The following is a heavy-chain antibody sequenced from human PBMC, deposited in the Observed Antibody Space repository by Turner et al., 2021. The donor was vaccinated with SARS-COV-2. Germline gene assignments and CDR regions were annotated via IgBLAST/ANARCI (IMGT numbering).Heavy chain of an antibody. CDR2: IIPIFGTA. CDR3: ARDRHYDSSGYWEQS. D-gene: IGHD3-22*01. J-gene: IGHJ4*02. Sequence: QVQLVQSGAAVKKPGSSAKVSCQASGGTFSTYAITWVRQAPGKGLEWMGGIIPIFGTANYAQKFQGRVTITADKSTSTAYMELSSLRSEDTAVYYCARDRHYDSSGYWEQSWGQGTLVTVSS. CDR1: GGTFSTYA. V-gene: IGHV1-69*06.